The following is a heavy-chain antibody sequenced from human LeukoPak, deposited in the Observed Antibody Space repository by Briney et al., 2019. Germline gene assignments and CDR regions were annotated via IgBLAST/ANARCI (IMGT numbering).Heavy chain of an antibody. CDR1: GFTFSSYS. D-gene: IGHD3-10*01. Sequence: PGGSLRLSCAASGFTFSSYSMNWVRQAPGKGLEWVSYISSASNTIYYADSVKGRFTISRDNAKNSLYLQMNSLRAEDTAMYYCARDGWFGDYNWFDPWGQGTLVTVS. V-gene: IGHV3-48*01. CDR3: ARDGWFGDYNWFDP. J-gene: IGHJ5*02. CDR2: ISSASNTI.